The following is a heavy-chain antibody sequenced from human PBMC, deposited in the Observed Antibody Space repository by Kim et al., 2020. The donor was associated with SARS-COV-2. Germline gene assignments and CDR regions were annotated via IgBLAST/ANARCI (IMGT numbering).Heavy chain of an antibody. J-gene: IGHJ4*02. Sequence: SETLSLTCAVYGGSFSGYYWSWIRQPPGKGLEWIGEINHSGSTNYNPSLKSRVTISVDTSKNQFSLKLSSVTAADTAVYYCARALYCSSTSCYLLDYWGQGTLVTVSS. V-gene: IGHV4-34*01. CDR3: ARALYCSSTSCYLLDY. D-gene: IGHD2-2*01. CDR2: INHSGST. CDR1: GGSFSGYY.